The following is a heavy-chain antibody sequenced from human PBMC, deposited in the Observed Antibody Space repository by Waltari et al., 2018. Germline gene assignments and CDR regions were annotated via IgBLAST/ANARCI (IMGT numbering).Heavy chain of an antibody. CDR1: GFNFSNYW. CDR3: ARHRTRSTLYNWFDP. Sequence: AEVKKPGESLRISCQGSGFNFSNYWIGWVRQMPGKGLEWMGIIYPGDSDTRYSPSFQGQVTMSVDKSIRTAYLQWNSLKASDTAIYYCARHRTRSTLYNWFDPWGQGTQVIVSS. J-gene: IGHJ5*02. V-gene: IGHV5-51*01. CDR2: IYPGDSDT. D-gene: IGHD2-15*01.